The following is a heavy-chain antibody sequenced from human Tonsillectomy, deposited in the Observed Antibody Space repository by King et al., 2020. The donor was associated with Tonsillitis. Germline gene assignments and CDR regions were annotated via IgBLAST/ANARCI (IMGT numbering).Heavy chain of an antibody. CDR3: ARPKNPWGGYYYGMDV. J-gene: IGHJ6*02. D-gene: IGHD3-10*01. CDR2: ISSSSSNI. Sequence: QLVQSGGGLVQPGGSLRLSCAASGFTFSSYSMNWVRQAPGKGLEWVSYISSSSSNIYYADSLKGRFTISRDNAKNSLYLQRNSLRAEDTAVYYCARPKNPWGGYYYGMDVWGQGTTVTVSS. V-gene: IGHV3-48*01. CDR1: GFTFSSYS.